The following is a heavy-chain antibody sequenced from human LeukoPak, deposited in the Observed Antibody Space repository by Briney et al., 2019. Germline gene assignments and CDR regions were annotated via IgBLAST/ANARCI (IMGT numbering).Heavy chain of an antibody. CDR1: GFAFNTYS. J-gene: IGHJ4*02. D-gene: IGHD3-22*01. CDR3: ARDVLYDSNY. Sequence: PGGSLRLSCAASGFAFNTYSMNWVRQAPGKGLQWVSSITTSSTTKYYADSVKGRFTISRDNSKNTLYLQMNSLRAEDTAVYYCARDVLYDSNYWGQGTLVTVSS. V-gene: IGHV3-48*01. CDR2: ITTSSTTK.